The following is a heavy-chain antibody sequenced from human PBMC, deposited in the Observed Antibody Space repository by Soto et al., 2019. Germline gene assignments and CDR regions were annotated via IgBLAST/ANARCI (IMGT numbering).Heavy chain of an antibody. D-gene: IGHD4-17*01. CDR3: VRVRDY. J-gene: IGHJ4*02. V-gene: IGHV4-30-2*01. CDR2: MYHSGST. CDR1: GGSISSGGYS. Sequence: SDTLSLTCAVSGGSISSGGYSWSWIRQPPGKGLEWIGYMYHSGSTYYNPSLKSRVTISVDRSKNQFSLKLSSVTAADTAVYYCVRVRDYWGQGVLVNV.